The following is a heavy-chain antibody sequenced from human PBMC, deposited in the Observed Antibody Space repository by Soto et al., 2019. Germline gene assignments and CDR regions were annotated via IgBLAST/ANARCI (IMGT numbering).Heavy chain of an antibody. CDR2: IGTAGDT. J-gene: IGHJ2*01. Sequence: EVQLVESGGGLVQPGGSLRLSCAASGFTFSSYDMHWVRQATGKGLEWVSAIGTAGDTYYPGSVKGRFTISRENAKNSLYLKMNSLRAEDTAVYYCARAGVTPVTTRVGKNWYFDLWGRGTLVTVSS. CDR1: GFTFSSYD. D-gene: IGHD4-17*01. V-gene: IGHV3-13*01. CDR3: ARAGVTPVTTRVGKNWYFDL.